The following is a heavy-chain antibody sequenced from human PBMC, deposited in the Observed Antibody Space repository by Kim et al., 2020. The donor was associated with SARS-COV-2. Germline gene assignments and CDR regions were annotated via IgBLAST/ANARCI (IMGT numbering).Heavy chain of an antibody. Sequence: SETLSLTCTVSVDSINSDYWTWIRQPPGKGLEWIAYIRYSGKTAYNPTLRSRVAISIDPSKSHFSLQWTSVTAADTAGYFCARLPDITGWPFDSWGQGVLVTVSS. CDR3: ARLPDITGWPFDS. CDR1: VDSINSDY. D-gene: IGHD6-19*01. CDR2: IRYSGKT. J-gene: IGHJ4*02. V-gene: IGHV4-59*01.